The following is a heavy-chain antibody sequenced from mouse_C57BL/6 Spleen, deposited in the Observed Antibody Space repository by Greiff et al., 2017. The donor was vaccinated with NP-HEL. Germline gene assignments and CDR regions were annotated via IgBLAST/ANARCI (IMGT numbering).Heavy chain of an antibody. CDR2: IYPGDGDT. V-gene: IGHV1-80*01. CDR3: ARSYYYGSSYWYFDV. J-gene: IGHJ1*03. D-gene: IGHD1-1*01. Sequence: VQLQQSGASVKISCKASGYAFSSYWMNWVKQRPGKGLEWIGQIYPGDGDTNYNGKFKGKATLTADKSSSTAYMQLSSLTSEDSAVYFCARSYYYGSSYWYFDVWGTGTTVTVSS. CDR1: GYAFSSYW.